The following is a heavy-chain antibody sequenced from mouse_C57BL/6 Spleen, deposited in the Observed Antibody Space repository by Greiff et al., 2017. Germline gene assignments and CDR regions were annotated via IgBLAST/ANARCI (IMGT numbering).Heavy chain of an antibody. D-gene: IGHD2-1*01. CDR2: IHPNSGST. J-gene: IGHJ2*01. CDR3: ARLDGNYVGY. Sequence: QVQLLQPGAELVKPGASVKLSCKASGYTFTSYWMHWVKQRPGQGLEWIGMIHPNSGSTNYNEKFKSKATLTVDKSSSTAYMQLSSLTSEDSAVYYCARLDGNYVGYWGQGTTLTVSS. CDR1: GYTFTSYW. V-gene: IGHV1-64*01.